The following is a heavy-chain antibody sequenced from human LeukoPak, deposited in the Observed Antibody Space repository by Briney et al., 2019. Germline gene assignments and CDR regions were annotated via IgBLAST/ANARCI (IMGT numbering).Heavy chain of an antibody. CDR2: ISSSSSYI. CDR3: ARDGTIRSGGTLRAFDI. CDR1: GFTFSSYS. J-gene: IGHJ3*02. V-gene: IGHV3-21*01. D-gene: IGHD2-15*01. Sequence: PGGSLRLSCAASGFTFSSYSMNWVRQAPGKGLEWVSSISSSSSYIYYADSVKGRFTISRDNAKNSLHLQMNSLRAEDTAVYYCARDGTIRSGGTLRAFDIWGQGTMVTVSS.